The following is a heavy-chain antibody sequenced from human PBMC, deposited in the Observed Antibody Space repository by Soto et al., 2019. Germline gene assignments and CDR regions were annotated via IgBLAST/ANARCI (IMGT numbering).Heavy chain of an antibody. D-gene: IGHD5-18*01. CDR3: ARDGHEIQHSTYYYGMDV. V-gene: IGHV4-34*01. CDR1: GGSFSGYY. CDR2: INHSGST. J-gene: IGHJ6*02. Sequence: SETLSLTCAVYGGSFSGYYWSWIRQPPGKGLEWIGEINHSGSTNYNPSLKSRVTLSVDTSKNQFSLKLSSVTAADTAVYYCARDGHEIQHSTYYYGMDVWGQGTTVTVSS.